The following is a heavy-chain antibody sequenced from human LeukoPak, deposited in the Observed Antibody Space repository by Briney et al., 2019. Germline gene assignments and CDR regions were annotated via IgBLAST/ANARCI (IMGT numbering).Heavy chain of an antibody. J-gene: IGHJ4*02. CDR1: GFTLSNYW. CDR3: AKDGYDSGAYHTSHY. V-gene: IGHV3-23*01. CDR2: ITDDGAGT. Sequence: GGSLRLSCTTSGFTLSNYWMTWVRQAPGKGLEWVSSITDDGAGTYYADSVRGRFTISRENSKNTVYLQMNSLRAEDTAVYYCAKDGYDSGAYHTSHYWGQGTLVTVSS. D-gene: IGHD3-22*01.